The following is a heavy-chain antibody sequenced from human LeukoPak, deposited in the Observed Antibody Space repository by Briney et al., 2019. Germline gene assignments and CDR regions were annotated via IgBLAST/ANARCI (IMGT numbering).Heavy chain of an antibody. Sequence: GGSLRLSCAASGFTVSSNYMSWVRQAPGKGLEWVSVIYSGGSTYYADSVKGRFTISRDNSKNTLYLQMNSLRAEDTAVYYCARDRMGRGGGGGDYYYYYMDVWGKGTTVTVSS. D-gene: IGHD3-10*01. CDR1: GFTVSSNY. J-gene: IGHJ6*03. V-gene: IGHV3-53*01. CDR2: IYSGGST. CDR3: ARDRMGRGGGGGDYYYYYMDV.